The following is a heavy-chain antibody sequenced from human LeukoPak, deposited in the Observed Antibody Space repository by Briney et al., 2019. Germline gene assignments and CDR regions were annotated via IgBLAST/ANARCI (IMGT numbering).Heavy chain of an antibody. V-gene: IGHV3-21*01. Sequence: GGSLRLSCAASGFTFSSYSMNWVRQAPGKGLEWVSSISSSSSYIYYADSVKGRFTISRDNAKNSLYLQMNSLRAEDTAVYYCARLGYCSGGSCYRFDYWGQGTLVTVSS. J-gene: IGHJ4*02. CDR1: GFTFSSYS. D-gene: IGHD2-15*01. CDR3: ARLGYCSGGSCYRFDY. CDR2: ISSSSSYI.